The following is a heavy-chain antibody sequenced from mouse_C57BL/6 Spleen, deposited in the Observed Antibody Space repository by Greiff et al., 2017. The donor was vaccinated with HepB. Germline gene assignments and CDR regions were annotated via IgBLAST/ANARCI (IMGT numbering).Heavy chain of an antibody. D-gene: IGHD1-1*01. CDR1: GYTFTDYN. CDR2: INPNNGGT. V-gene: IGHV1-18*01. Sequence: VQLQQSGPELVKPGASVKIPCKASGYTFTDYNMDWVKQSHGKSLEWIGDINPNNGGTIYNQKFKGKATLTVDKSSSTAYMELRSLTSEDTAVYYCERRNGSRNGYGMEDWGKGTRVTVSS. CDR3: ERRNGSRNGYGMED. J-gene: IGHJ4*01.